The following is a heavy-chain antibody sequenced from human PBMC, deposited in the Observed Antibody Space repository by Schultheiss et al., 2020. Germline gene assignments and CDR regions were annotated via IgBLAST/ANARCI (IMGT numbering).Heavy chain of an antibody. CDR1: GFTFRSYW. Sequence: GGSLRLACAASGFTFRSYWMSWVRQAPGKGLEWVANIKQDGSEKYYVDSVKGRFTISRDNAKNSLYLQMNSLRAEDTAVYYCARDREAVAGPYYYYGMDVWGQGTTVTVPS. D-gene: IGHD6-19*01. J-gene: IGHJ6*02. CDR2: IKQDGSEK. V-gene: IGHV3-7*04. CDR3: ARDREAVAGPYYYYGMDV.